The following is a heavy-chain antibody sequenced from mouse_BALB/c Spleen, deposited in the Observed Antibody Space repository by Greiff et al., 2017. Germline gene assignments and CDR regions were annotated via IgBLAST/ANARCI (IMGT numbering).Heavy chain of an antibody. J-gene: IGHJ2*01. D-gene: IGHD2-10*02. CDR3: ARERYGNYEDY. CDR1: GYAFSSYW. CDR2: IYPGDGDT. V-gene: IGHV1-80*01. Sequence: VKLVESGAELVRPGSSVKISCKASGYAFSSYWMNWVKQRPGQGLEWIGQIYPGDGDTNYNGKFKGKATLTADKSSSTAYMQLSSLTSEDSAVYFCARERYGNYEDYWGQGTTLTVSS.